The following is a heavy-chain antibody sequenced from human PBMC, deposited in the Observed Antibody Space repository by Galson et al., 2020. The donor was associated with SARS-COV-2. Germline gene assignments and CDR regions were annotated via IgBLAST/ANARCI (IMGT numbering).Heavy chain of an antibody. CDR1: GFTFSSYA. CDR3: ARDLGSMFDP. V-gene: IGHV3-30*04. J-gene: IGHJ5*02. D-gene: IGHD2-15*01. Sequence: GGSMRLSCAASGFTFSSYAMHWVRQAPGKGLEWVAVISYDGSNKYYADSVKGRFTISRDNSKNTLHLQMNSLRAEDTAVYYCARDLGSMFDPWGQGTLVTVSS. CDR2: ISYDGSNK.